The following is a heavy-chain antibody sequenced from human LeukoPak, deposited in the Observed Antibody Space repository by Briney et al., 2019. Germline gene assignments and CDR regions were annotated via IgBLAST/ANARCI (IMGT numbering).Heavy chain of an antibody. CDR1: GGTFSSYA. CDR2: IIPILGIA. Sequence: SVNVSCKASGGTFSSYAISWVRQAPGQGLEWMGRIIPILGIANYAQKFQGRVTITADKSTSTAYMELSSLRSEDTAVYYCACSRDGYNNRDYWGQGTLVTVSS. V-gene: IGHV1-69*04. J-gene: IGHJ4*02. D-gene: IGHD5-24*01. CDR3: ACSRDGYNNRDY.